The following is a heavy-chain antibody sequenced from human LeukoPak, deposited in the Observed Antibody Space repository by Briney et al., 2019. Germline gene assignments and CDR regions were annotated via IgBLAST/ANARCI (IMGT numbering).Heavy chain of an antibody. CDR3: ARKTYYDFWSGPNLFDY. CDR1: GGSFSGYY. V-gene: IGHV4-34*01. D-gene: IGHD3-3*01. CDR2: INHSGST. J-gene: IGHJ4*02. Sequence: SETLSLTCAVYGGSFSGYYWSWIRQPPGKGLEWIGEINHSGSTNYNPSLKSRVTISVDTSKNQFSLKLSSVTAADTAVYYCARKTYYDFWSGPNLFDYWGQGTLVTVSS.